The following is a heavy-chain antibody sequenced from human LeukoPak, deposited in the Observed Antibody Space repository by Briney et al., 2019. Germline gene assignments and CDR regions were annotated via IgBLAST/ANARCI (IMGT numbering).Heavy chain of an antibody. Sequence: GASVKVSCKASGYTFTSYYMHWVRQAPGQGLEWMGIINPSGGSTSYAQKFQGRVTMTRDTSTSTVYMELSSLRSEDTAMYYCARVGLSSGYYFAFDYWGQGTLVTVSS. CDR3: ARVGLSSGYYFAFDY. J-gene: IGHJ4*02. V-gene: IGHV1-46*01. D-gene: IGHD3-22*01. CDR1: GYTFTSYY. CDR2: INPSGGST.